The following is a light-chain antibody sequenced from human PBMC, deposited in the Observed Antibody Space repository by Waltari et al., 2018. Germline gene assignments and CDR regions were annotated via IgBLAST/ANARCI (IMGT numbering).Light chain of an antibody. CDR3: QQYNHWPLA. J-gene: IGKJ4*01. CDR2: DAS. Sequence: EAMMTQSPATLSVSPGDRATLSCRASQSVSNNVAWFQQKPGQAPSLLIYDASTRATGVPARFSGSGSGTEFTLTISSLQTEDFAVYFCQQYNHWPLAFGGGTNIEIK. V-gene: IGKV3-15*01. CDR1: QSVSNN.